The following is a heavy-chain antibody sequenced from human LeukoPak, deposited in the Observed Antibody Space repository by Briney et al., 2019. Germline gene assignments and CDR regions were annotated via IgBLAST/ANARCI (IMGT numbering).Heavy chain of an antibody. V-gene: IGHV4-59*08. Sequence: SETLSLTCTVSGGSTSSYYWSWIRQPPGKGLEWIGYIYYTGSTNYNPSLKSRVTISVDTSKNQFSLKLTSVTAADTAAYYCAASARLILQESVYWGQGTLVTVSS. CDR3: AASARLILQESVY. D-gene: IGHD6-19*01. J-gene: IGHJ4*02. CDR1: GGSTSSYY. CDR2: IYYTGST.